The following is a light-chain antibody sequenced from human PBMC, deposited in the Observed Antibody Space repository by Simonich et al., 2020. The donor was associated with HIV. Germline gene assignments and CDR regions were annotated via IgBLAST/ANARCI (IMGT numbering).Light chain of an antibody. V-gene: IGKV4-1*01. Sequence: DIVMTQSPDSLAVSLGERATINCKSSRSVLYSSNNNNYLAWYQQKPGQPPNLLIYWASTRESGVPDRFRASGSGTDFTLTISSLQAEDVAVYYCQQYYSSPPTFGQGTKVEIK. J-gene: IGKJ1*01. CDR1: RSVLYSSNNNNY. CDR3: QQYYSSPPT. CDR2: WAS.